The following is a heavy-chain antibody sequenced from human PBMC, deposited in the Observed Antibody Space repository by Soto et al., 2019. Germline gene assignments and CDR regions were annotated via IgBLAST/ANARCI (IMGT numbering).Heavy chain of an antibody. V-gene: IGHV2-5*02. J-gene: IGHJ4*02. CDR1: GFSLSTSGVG. CDR2: IYWDDDK. Sequence: SGPTLVNPTQTLTLTCTFSGFSLSTSGVGVGWIRQPPGKALEWLALIYWDDDKRYSPSLKSRLTITKDTSKNQVVLTMTNMDPVDTATYYCAHRGGGSSGYEGVSFDYWGQGTLVTVSS. D-gene: IGHD6-13*01. CDR3: AHRGGGSSGYEGVSFDY.